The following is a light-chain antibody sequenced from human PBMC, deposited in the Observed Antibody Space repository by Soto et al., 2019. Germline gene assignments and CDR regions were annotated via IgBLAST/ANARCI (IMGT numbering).Light chain of an antibody. J-gene: IGKJ2*01. CDR3: RQYGSSPSYT. V-gene: IGKV3-20*01. CDR1: QSVSSSSY. CDR2: GAS. Sequence: EIVLTQSPGTLSLSPGERATLSCRASQSVSSSSYLAWYQQKPGQAPRLLIYGASSRATGIPDRFSGSGSATAFTLTISRLEPDDFAVYYCRQYGSSPSYTFGQGTKLEIK.